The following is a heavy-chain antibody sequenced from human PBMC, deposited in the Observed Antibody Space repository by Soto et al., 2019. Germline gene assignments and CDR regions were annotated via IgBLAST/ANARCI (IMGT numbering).Heavy chain of an antibody. J-gene: IGHJ5*02. CDR3: ARAGVATIYPGNNWFDP. D-gene: IGHD5-12*01. Sequence: SETLSLTCTVSGGSISGDYWSWIRQPPGKGLEWIGYMYNTGSTDYNPSLKSRVTISVDTSKNQFSLNLSSVTAADTAMYYCARAGVATIYPGNNWFDPWGQGTLVTVSS. CDR2: MYNTGST. V-gene: IGHV4-59*08. CDR1: GGSISGDY.